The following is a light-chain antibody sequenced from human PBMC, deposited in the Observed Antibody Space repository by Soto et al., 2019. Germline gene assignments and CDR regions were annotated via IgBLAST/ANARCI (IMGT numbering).Light chain of an antibody. J-gene: IGLJ1*01. CDR1: SSDVGGYNS. V-gene: IGLV2-14*01. CDR2: DVS. Sequence: QSVLTQAASLSVSPGQSITISCTGTSSDVGGYNSVSWYQQYPGKAPKLMIHDVSNRPSGVSNRFSGSKSGNTASLTISGLQAEDEADYYCSSYTSSSSYVFGSGTKVTVL. CDR3: SSYTSSSSYV.